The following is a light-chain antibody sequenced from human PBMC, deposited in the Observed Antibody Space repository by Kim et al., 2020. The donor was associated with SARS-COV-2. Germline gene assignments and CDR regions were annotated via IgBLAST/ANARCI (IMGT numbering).Light chain of an antibody. CDR2: GKN. CDR1: SLRSYY. CDR3: NSWDSSGDHVV. Sequence: SSELTQDPAVSVALGQTVRITCQGDSLRSYYASWYQQKPGQAPVLVIYGKNNRPSGIPDRFSGSSSGSTASLTITGAQAEDEADYYCNSWDSSGDHVVFGGGTQLTVL. V-gene: IGLV3-19*01. J-gene: IGLJ2*01.